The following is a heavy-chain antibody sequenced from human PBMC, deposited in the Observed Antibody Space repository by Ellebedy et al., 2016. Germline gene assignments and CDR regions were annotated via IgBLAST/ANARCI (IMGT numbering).Heavy chain of an antibody. J-gene: IGHJ5*02. CDR1: GFTFRTYA. V-gene: IGHV3-23*01. CDR2: ISGGGSGT. CDR3: AKDWYQWESSSGWLDP. Sequence: GGSLRLSXAASGFTFRTYAMSWVRQAPGKGLEWVSSISGGGSGTYYTDSVKGRFTISRDNSKNTLYLEMNSLRAEDTAIYYCAKDWYQWESSSGWLDPWGQGTLVTVSS. D-gene: IGHD6-6*01.